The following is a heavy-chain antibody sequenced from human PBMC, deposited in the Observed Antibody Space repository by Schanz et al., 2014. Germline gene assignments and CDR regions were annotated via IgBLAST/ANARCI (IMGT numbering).Heavy chain of an antibody. CDR1: EFTFSTDA. V-gene: IGHV3-23*04. D-gene: IGHD3-10*01. Sequence: EVQLVESGGGLVQPGGSLRLSCAASEFTFSTDAMSWVRQAPGKGLEWLSVISASGGDTYYADSVKGRFTISRDNSKNTLYLQMSSLRAEDTAVYYCARIGGSVFDYWAQGTLVTVSS. CDR3: ARIGGSVFDY. J-gene: IGHJ4*02. CDR2: ISASGGDT.